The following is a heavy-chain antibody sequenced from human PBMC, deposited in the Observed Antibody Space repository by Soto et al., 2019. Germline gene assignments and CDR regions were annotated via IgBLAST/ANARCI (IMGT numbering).Heavy chain of an antibody. D-gene: IGHD3-10*01. Sequence: QVQLVQSGAEVKKPGASVKVSCKASGYTFTSYGISWVRQAPGQGLEWMGWISAYNGNTNYAQKLQGRVTMTTDTPTSTAYMELRSLRSDDTAVYYCARLSHYYGSGSYPEIDYWGQGTLVTVS. J-gene: IGHJ4*02. V-gene: IGHV1-18*01. CDR2: ISAYNGNT. CDR3: ARLSHYYGSGSYPEIDY. CDR1: GYTFTSYG.